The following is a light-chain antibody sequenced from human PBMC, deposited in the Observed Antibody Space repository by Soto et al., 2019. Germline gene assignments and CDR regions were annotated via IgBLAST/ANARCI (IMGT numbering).Light chain of an antibody. J-gene: IGKJ1*01. V-gene: IGKV1-39*01. CDR1: QSISSY. CDR2: AAS. CDR3: QQYHTSWT. Sequence: DIQMTQSPSSLSASVGDRVTITCRASQSISSYLNWYQQKPGKAAKLLIYAASSLQSGVPSRFSGSGSGTDFTLTISSLQPEDFATYYCQQYHTSWTFGQGTKVDIK.